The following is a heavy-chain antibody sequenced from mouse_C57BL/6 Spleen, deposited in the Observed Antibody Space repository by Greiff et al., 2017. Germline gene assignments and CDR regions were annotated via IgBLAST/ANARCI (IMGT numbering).Heavy chain of an antibody. Sequence: EVQLQQSGPELVKPGASVKMSCTASGYTFTDYEMHWVKQSHGKSLEWIGYINPDSGGTSYNDTFKGKVTLTVNKSSSTAYMELRSLTSEDSAVYCGASPYDYNQGSWFAYGGQGTLVTVSA. CDR1: GYTFTDYE. V-gene: IGHV1-22*01. J-gene: IGHJ3*01. CDR3: ASPYDYNQGSWFAY. CDR2: INPDSGGT. D-gene: IGHD2-4*01.